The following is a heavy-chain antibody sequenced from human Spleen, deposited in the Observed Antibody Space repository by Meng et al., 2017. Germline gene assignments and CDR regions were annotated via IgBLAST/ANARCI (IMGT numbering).Heavy chain of an antibody. J-gene: IGHJ4*02. V-gene: IGHV3-23*01. Sequence: GSLRLSCAASGFTLRNYAMSWVRQAPKKGPEWVSAISGNGGSIFYADSVKGRFTISRDNSKNTLSLQMNSLRAEDTAVYYCAKEAQVGAAIDYWGQGTLVTVSS. CDR1: GFTLRNYA. D-gene: IGHD1-26*01. CDR3: AKEAQVGAAIDY. CDR2: ISGNGGSI.